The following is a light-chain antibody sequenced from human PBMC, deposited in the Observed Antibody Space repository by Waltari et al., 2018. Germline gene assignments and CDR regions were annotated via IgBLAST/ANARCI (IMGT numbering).Light chain of an antibody. Sequence: EIVMTQSPATLSVSPGERATLSCRASQSFPSNLPWSQQNPGQAPRLLIYGASTRATGIPAGLSGSGSGTEFTLTISSLQSEDFAVYYCQQYKNWPWTFGLGTKVEIK. V-gene: IGKV3-15*01. CDR1: QSFPSN. J-gene: IGKJ1*01. CDR3: QQYKNWPWT. CDR2: GAS.